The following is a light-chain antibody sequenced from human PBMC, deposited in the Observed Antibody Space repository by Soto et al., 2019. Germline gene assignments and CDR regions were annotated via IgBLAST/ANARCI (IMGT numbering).Light chain of an antibody. CDR1: SSNIGNNG. Sequence: QSVLTQPPSVSDAPRQRVTISCSGSSSNIGNNGVNWYQQLPGKAPKLLIYDDDLLPSGVPDRFSGSKSGTSASLAISGLQSEDEGDYYCATWDDSLNGPVFGGGTKLTVL. CDR3: ATWDDSLNGPV. J-gene: IGLJ2*01. CDR2: DDD. V-gene: IGLV1-36*01.